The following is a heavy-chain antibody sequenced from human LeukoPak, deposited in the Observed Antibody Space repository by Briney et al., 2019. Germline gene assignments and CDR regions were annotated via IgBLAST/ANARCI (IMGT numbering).Heavy chain of an antibody. CDR3: ASLSVRGDPHFDY. J-gene: IGHJ4*02. Sequence: PSETLSLTCTVSGGSISSSSYYWGWIRQPPGKGLEWIGSIYYSGSTYYNPSLKSRVTISVDTSKNQFSLKLSSVTAADTAVYYCASLSVRGDPHFDYWGQGTLVTVSS. CDR1: GGSISSSSYY. CDR2: IYYSGST. V-gene: IGHV4-39*07. D-gene: IGHD4-17*01.